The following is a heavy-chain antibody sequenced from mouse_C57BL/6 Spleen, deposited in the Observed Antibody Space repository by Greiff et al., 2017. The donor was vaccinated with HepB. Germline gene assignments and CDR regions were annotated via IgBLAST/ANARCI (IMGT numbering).Heavy chain of an antibody. CDR3: ARDTTVVAYEDYFDY. D-gene: IGHD1-1*01. CDR2: INPSSGYT. J-gene: IGHJ2*01. CDR1: GYTFTSYW. V-gene: IGHV1-7*01. Sequence: QVHVKQSGAELAKPGASVKLSCKASGYTFTSYWMHWVKQRPGQGLEWIGYINPSSGYTKYNQKFKDKATLTADKSSSTAYMQLSSLTYEDSAVYYCARDTTVVAYEDYFDYWGQGTTLTVSS.